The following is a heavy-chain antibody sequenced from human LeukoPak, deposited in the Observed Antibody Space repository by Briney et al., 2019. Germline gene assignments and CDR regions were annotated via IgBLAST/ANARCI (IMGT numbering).Heavy chain of an antibody. D-gene: IGHD3-9*01. V-gene: IGHV3-30*04. CDR1: GFTFSNYA. CDR3: ARSYYDVLTGYGEVDY. CDR2: KSYDGSNK. J-gene: IGHJ4*02. Sequence: GGSLRLSCAASGFTFSNYAMHWVRQAPGKGLESVAVKSYDGSNKYYADSVKGRFTISRDNSKNTLYLQMNSLRAEDTAVYYCARSYYDVLTGYGEVDYWGQGTLVTVSS.